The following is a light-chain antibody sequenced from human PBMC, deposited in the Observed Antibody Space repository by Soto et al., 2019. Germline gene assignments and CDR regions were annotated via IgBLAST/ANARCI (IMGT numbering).Light chain of an antibody. CDR2: GNT. Sequence: QSVLKQPPSVSGAPGQRVTISCTGSSSNIGAGYDVHWYQQLPGTAPKLLIYGNTNRPSGVPDRFSGSKSGTSASLAITGLQAEYEADYYCQSHDTSLSGYVFGTGTKLTVL. J-gene: IGLJ1*01. CDR1: SSNIGAGYD. V-gene: IGLV1-40*01. CDR3: QSHDTSLSGYV.